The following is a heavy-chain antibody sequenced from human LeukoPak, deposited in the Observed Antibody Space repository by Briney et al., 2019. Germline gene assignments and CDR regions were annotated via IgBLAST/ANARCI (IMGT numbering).Heavy chain of an antibody. D-gene: IGHD3-9*01. Sequence: GGSLRLSCAASGFTFSSYDMHWVRQATGEGLEWVSAIGTAGDTYYPGSVKGRFTISRENAKNSLYLQMNSLRAGDTAVYYCARGRSGYFDWLPTSDAFDIWGQGTMVTVSS. J-gene: IGHJ3*02. CDR2: IGTAGDT. CDR3: ARGRSGYFDWLPTSDAFDI. V-gene: IGHV3-13*01. CDR1: GFTFSSYD.